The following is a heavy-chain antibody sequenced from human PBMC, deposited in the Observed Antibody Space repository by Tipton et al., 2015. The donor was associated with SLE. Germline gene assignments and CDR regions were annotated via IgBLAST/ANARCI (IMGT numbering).Heavy chain of an antibody. D-gene: IGHD3-10*01. Sequence: TLSLTCTVSGGSITGHYWSWIRQHPGKGLEWIGYIDYSGNTYYNPSLKSRVTISVDTYKNQFSLKLSSVTAADTALYYCARDAGLWVGAPWAFDIWGQGTMVTVSS. J-gene: IGHJ3*02. V-gene: IGHV4-59*11. CDR3: ARDAGLWVGAPWAFDI. CDR1: GGSITGHY. CDR2: IDYSGNT.